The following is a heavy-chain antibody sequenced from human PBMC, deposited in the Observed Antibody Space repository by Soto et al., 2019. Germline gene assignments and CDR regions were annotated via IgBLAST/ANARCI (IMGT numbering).Heavy chain of an antibody. CDR2: IYPGDSDT. D-gene: IGHD2-2*02. V-gene: IGHV5-51*01. CDR1: GYSFSTYW. J-gene: IGHJ5*02. CDR3: ARRGYCSGPTCYKWFDP. Sequence: GESLKISCKGSGYSFSTYWIAWVRQMPGKGLEWMGIIYPGDSDTRYSPSFQGQVTISADKSISNAYLQWSSLKASDTAMYYCARRGYCSGPTCYKWFDPWGQGTLVTVSS.